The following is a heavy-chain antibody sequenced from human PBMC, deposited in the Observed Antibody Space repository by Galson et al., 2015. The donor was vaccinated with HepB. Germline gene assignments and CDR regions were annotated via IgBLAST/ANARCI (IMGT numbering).Heavy chain of an antibody. Sequence: SLRLSCAASGFTFSNAWMNWVRQAPGKGLEWVGRIKSKTDGGTTDYAAPVKGRFTISRDDSKNTLYLQMNSLKTEDTAVYYCTVYDYGGNSPFDYWGQGTLVTVSS. D-gene: IGHD4-23*01. CDR1: GFTFSNAW. CDR2: IKSKTDGGTT. J-gene: IGHJ4*02. V-gene: IGHV3-15*07. CDR3: TVYDYGGNSPFDY.